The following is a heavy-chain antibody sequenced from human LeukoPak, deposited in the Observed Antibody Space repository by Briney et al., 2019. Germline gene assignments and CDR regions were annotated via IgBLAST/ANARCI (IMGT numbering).Heavy chain of an antibody. D-gene: IGHD3-22*01. J-gene: IGHJ3*02. CDR1: GGSISSGDYY. V-gene: IGHV4-30-4*01. CDR3: ARDKDSSGHTSKWRAFDI. Sequence: SETLSLTCTVSGGSISSGDYYWSWIRQPPGKGLEWLGYIYYSGSTYYNPSLKSRVTISVDTSKNQFSLKLSSVTAADTAVYYCARDKDSSGHTSKWRAFDIWGQGTMVTVSS. CDR2: IYYSGST.